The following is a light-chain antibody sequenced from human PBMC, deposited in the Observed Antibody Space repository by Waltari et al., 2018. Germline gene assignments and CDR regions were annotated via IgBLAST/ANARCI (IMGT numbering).Light chain of an antibody. Sequence: QSALPQPRSVSGSPGQSVTISCTGSREDIGTYDYVSWYQHHPGEAPKLIIHDVFKRPSGVPNRFSGSKSGNTASLTISGLQADDEADYYCCSYAGSYTSLFGGGTKLTVL. V-gene: IGLV2-11*01. CDR1: REDIGTYDY. CDR3: CSYAGSYTSL. J-gene: IGLJ2*01. CDR2: DVF.